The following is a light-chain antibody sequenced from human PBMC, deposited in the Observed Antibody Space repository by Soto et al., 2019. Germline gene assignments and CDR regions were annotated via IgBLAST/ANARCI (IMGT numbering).Light chain of an antibody. Sequence: EILMTQSPATVSLSPGERAALSCRASQSINSELAWYKQKPGQPPRLLIYGASTRATGVPARFTGSESGSEFTLTISGLQSEDFAVYYCQQGHNWPLTFGQGTRLEI. CDR1: QSINSE. J-gene: IGKJ2*01. V-gene: IGKV3-15*01. CDR3: QQGHNWPLT. CDR2: GAS.